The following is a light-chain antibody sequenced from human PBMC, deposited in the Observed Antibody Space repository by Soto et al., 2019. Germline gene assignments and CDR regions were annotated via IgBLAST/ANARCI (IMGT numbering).Light chain of an antibody. CDR1: QAISSY. Sequence: DIQLTQSPPFLSASVGDRVTITCRASQAISSYLAWYQQKPGKAPNLLIYTASTLQSGVPSRFSGSGAGTEFTLTISTLQPEDFATYYCQQVNSYPRTFGQGTKLEIK. V-gene: IGKV1-9*01. J-gene: IGKJ2*01. CDR2: TAS. CDR3: QQVNSYPRT.